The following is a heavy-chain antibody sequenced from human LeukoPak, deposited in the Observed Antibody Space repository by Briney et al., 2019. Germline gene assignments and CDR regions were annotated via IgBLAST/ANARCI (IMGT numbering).Heavy chain of an antibody. Sequence: GGSLRLSCAASGFTFSSYVMSWVRQAPGKGLEWVSGISGSGDSTYFADSVKGRFTISRDNSKNTLSLQMDSLRAEDTAVYYCAKGKGVVRASYGYWGQGTLVTVSS. CDR2: ISGSGDST. J-gene: IGHJ4*02. D-gene: IGHD3-10*01. V-gene: IGHV3-23*01. CDR1: GFTFSSYV. CDR3: AKGKGVVRASYGY.